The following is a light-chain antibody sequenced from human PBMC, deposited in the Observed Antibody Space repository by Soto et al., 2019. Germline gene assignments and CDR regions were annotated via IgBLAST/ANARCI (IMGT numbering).Light chain of an antibody. Sequence: DIVLTQSPGTLSLSPGDRATLSCRASQTIDSTKLAWHQQKPGQAPRLLIYGASRRATGIPDRFSGTGSGTYFTLTIDRLEPEDFAVYYCQQYVTSITFGQGTRL. J-gene: IGKJ5*01. V-gene: IGKV3-20*01. CDR1: QTIDSTK. CDR2: GAS. CDR3: QQYVTSIT.